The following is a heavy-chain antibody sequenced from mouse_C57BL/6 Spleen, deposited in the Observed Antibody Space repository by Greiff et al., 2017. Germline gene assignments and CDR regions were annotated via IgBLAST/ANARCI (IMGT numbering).Heavy chain of an antibody. V-gene: IGHV1-15*01. D-gene: IGHD1-1*01. Sequence: QVQLQQSGAELVRPGASVTLSCKASGYTFTDYEMHWVKQTPVHGLEWIGAIDPETGGTAYNQKFKGKAILTADKSSSTAYMELRSLTSEDSAVYYCATLYGTPFAYWGQGTLVTVSA. CDR2: IDPETGGT. J-gene: IGHJ3*01. CDR1: GYTFTDYE. CDR3: ATLYGTPFAY.